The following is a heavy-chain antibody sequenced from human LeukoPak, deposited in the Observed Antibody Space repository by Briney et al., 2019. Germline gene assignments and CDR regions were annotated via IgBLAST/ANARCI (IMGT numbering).Heavy chain of an antibody. V-gene: IGHV3-53*01. CDR2: IYSGGST. CDR1: GFTVSSNY. Sequence: GGSLRLSCAASGFTVSSNYMSWVRQAPGKGLEWVSVIYSGGSTYYADSVKGRFTISRDNSKNTLYLQMNNLRAEDTAVYYCARVFDYGDYGFDYWGQGTLVTVS. D-gene: IGHD4-17*01. CDR3: ARVFDYGDYGFDY. J-gene: IGHJ4*02.